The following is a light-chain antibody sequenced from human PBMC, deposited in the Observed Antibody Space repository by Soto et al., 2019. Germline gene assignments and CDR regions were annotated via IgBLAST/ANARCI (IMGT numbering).Light chain of an antibody. V-gene: IGLV2-14*01. CDR3: SSYTSSSALVV. CDR2: YVS. J-gene: IGLJ2*01. Sequence: QSVLTQPASVSGSPGQSITISCTGTSSDVGGYNYVSWYQQHPGKAPKLMIYYVSNRPSGVSNRLSGSKSGNTASLTISGLQAEDEADYYCSSYTSSSALVVFGGGTKLTVL. CDR1: SSDVGGYNY.